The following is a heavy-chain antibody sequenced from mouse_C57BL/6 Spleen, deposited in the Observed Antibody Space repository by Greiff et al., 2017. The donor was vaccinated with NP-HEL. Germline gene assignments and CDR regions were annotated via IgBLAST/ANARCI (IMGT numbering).Heavy chain of an antibody. D-gene: IGHD1-1*01. CDR2: IDPSDSET. V-gene: IGHV1-52*01. Sequence: VQLQQPGAELVRPGSSVKLSCKASGYTFTSYWMHWVKQRPIQGLEWIGNIDPSDSETHYNQKFKDKATLTVDKSSSTAYMQLSSLTSEDSAVYYCARKFPYYYGTAMDYWGQGTSVTVST. J-gene: IGHJ4*01. CDR3: ARKFPYYYGTAMDY. CDR1: GYTFTSYW.